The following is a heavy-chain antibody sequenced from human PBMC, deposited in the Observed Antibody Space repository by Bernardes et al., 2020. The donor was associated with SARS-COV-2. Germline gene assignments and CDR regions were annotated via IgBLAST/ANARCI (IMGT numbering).Heavy chain of an antibody. Sequence: GSLRLSCVGSGFIFTTYSMSWVRQAPGKGLEWLLFISSGGDTIHDADSVRGRFTVSRDDAKNSVYLQMNSLRAEDTAVYYCARGWRENSFDYWGQGALVTVSS. CDR1: GFIFTTYS. V-gene: IGHV3-48*01. CDR2: ISSGGDTI. D-gene: IGHD2-15*01. CDR3: ARGWRENSFDY. J-gene: IGHJ4*02.